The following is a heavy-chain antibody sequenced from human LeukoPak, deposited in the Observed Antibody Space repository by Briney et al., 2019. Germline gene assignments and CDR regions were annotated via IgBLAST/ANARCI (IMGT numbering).Heavy chain of an antibody. CDR1: GYTFTSYA. Sequence: ASVKVSCKASGYTFTSYAMHWVRQAPGQRLEWMGWINAGNGNTKYSQEFQGRVTITRDTSASTAYMELSSLRSEDTAVYYCARDQYYGSGSNVFGYWGQGTLVTVSS. CDR3: ARDQYYGSGSNVFGY. J-gene: IGHJ4*02. CDR2: INAGNGNT. D-gene: IGHD3-10*01. V-gene: IGHV1-3*01.